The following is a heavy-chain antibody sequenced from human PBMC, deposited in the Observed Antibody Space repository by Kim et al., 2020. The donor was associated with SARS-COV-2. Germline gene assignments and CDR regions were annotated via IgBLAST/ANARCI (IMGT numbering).Heavy chain of an antibody. D-gene: IGHD6-19*01. J-gene: IGHJ5*02. CDR1: GGSFSGYY. Sequence: SETLSLTSAVYGGSFSGYYWSWIRQPPGKGLEWIGEINHSGSTNYNPSLKSRVTISVDTSKNQFSLKLSSVTAADTAVYYCASSEQWLEGSWGWFDPWGQGTLVTVSS. CDR2: INHSGST. CDR3: ASSEQWLEGSWGWFDP. V-gene: IGHV4-34*01.